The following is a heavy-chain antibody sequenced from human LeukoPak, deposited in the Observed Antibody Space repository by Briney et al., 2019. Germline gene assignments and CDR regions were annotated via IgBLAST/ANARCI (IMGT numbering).Heavy chain of an antibody. V-gene: IGHV1-46*01. Sequence: GASENVSCKAFVYTVTSYYMHWVRQAPGQGLEWMGIINPSGGSTSYAQKFQGRVTMTRDTSTSTVYMELSSLRSEDTAVYYCARSQHPLPVPGYDFWSGYYTVLGLGGGIYGMDVWGQGTTVTVSS. CDR2: INPSGGST. D-gene: IGHD3-3*01. J-gene: IGHJ6*02. CDR1: VYTVTSYY. CDR3: ARSQHPLPVPGYDFWSGYYTVLGLGGGIYGMDV.